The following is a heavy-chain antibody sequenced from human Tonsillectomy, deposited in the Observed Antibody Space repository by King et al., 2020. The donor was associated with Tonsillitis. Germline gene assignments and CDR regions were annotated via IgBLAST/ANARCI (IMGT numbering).Heavy chain of an antibody. D-gene: IGHD6-19*01. Sequence: VQLQESGGGLVKPGRSLRVSCTTSGFTFGDYAMSWFRQAPGKGLEWVGFIRSKDYGGTAEYAASVKGRFTISRDDSKSIAYLQMSSLRTEDTAVYYCSRASPRSSGWYPPFDYWGQGTLVTVSS. J-gene: IGHJ4*02. V-gene: IGHV3-49*05. CDR3: SRASPRSSGWYPPFDY. CDR2: IRSKDYGGTA. CDR1: GFTFGDYA.